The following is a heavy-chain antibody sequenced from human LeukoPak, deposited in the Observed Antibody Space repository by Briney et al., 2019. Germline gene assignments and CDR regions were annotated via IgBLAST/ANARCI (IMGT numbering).Heavy chain of an antibody. V-gene: IGHV1-2*06. J-gene: IGHJ6*03. D-gene: IGHD4-11*01. CDR2: INPNSGGT. Sequence: ASVKVSCEASGYTFTGYYMHWVRQAPGQGLEWMGRINPNSGGTNYAQKFQGRVTMTRDTSISTAYMELSRLRSDDTAVYYCARDGTVTHYYYYYYYMDVWGKGTTVTVSS. CDR3: ARDGTVTHYYYYYYYMDV. CDR1: GYTFTGYY.